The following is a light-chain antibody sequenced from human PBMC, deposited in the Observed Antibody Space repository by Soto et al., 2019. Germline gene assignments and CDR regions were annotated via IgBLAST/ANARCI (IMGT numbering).Light chain of an antibody. CDR3: QHRYNCPFT. J-gene: IGKJ5*01. V-gene: IGKV3-11*01. CDR2: DAS. CDR1: QSVTSY. Sequence: EIVLTQSPATLSLSPGERVTLSCKASQSVTSYLVWYQQKPGKAPRLLIYDASNRATGIPARFTGSGSGTVSTLIISMLEPENAADYCCQHRYNCPFTFGQGTQLEIK.